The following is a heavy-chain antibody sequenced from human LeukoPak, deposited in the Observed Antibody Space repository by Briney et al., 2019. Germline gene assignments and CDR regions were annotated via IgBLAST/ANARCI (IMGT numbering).Heavy chain of an antibody. CDR1: GFTFSRYW. J-gene: IGHJ4*02. Sequence: GGSLRLSCGGSGFTFSRYWMNWVRQSPGKGLEWVASIEPGGTDKWYVDSVKGRFTISRDNSKNTLYLQVNSLRAEDAAVFYCAKGRISGDAGLDYWGQGTLVTVSS. CDR2: IEPGGTDK. V-gene: IGHV3-7*05. D-gene: IGHD6-13*01. CDR3: AKGRISGDAGLDY.